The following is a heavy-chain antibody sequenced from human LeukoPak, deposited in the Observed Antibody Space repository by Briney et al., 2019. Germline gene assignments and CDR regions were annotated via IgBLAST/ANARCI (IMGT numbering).Heavy chain of an antibody. CDR2: MNPNSGNT. CDR3: ARGGDIVVVPAAQFDY. CDR1: GYTFTSYD. V-gene: IGHV1-8*01. J-gene: IGHJ4*02. Sequence: ASVKVTCKASGYTFTSYDINWVRQATGQGLEWMGWMNPNSGNTGYAQKFQGRVTMTRNTSISTAYMELSSLRSEDTAVCYCARGGDIVVVPAAQFDYWGQGTLVTVSS. D-gene: IGHD2-2*01.